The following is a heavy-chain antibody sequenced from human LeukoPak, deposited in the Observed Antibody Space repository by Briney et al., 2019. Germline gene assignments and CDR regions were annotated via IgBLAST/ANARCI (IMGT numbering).Heavy chain of an antibody. V-gene: IGHV3-7*01. Sequence: PGGSLRLAWAASGLIFSNYWVTWARQAPGKGLEWVANIKQDGSEKYYVDSVKGRFTISRDNAKKSLYLQMNSLRAEDTAVYYCAAAGMDYWGQGTLVTVSS. CDR2: IKQDGSEK. D-gene: IGHD6-19*01. J-gene: IGHJ4*02. CDR1: GLIFSNYW. CDR3: AAAGMDY.